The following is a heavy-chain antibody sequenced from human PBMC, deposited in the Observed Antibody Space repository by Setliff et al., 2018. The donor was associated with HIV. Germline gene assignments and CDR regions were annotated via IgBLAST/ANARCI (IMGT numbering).Heavy chain of an antibody. CDR3: AREDQLLSGDYYYYGMDV. CDR1: GFTFRDYG. CDR2: IWYDGKNK. D-gene: IGHD2-2*01. J-gene: IGHJ6*02. V-gene: IGHV3-33*01. Sequence: GGSLRLSCVASGFTFRDYGMHWVRQAPGKGLEWVAFIWYDGKNKNYADSVKGRITISRDNSKNILYLQMSSLRVEDTAVYYCAREDQLLSGDYYYYGMDVWGQGTTVTVSS.